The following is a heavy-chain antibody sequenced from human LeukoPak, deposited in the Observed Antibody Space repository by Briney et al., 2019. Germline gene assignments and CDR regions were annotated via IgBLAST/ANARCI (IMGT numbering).Heavy chain of an antibody. Sequence: GGSLRLSCAASGFTFSSYGMHWVRQAPGKGLEWVAVTWYDGSNKYYADSVKGRFTISRDNSKNTLYLQMNSLRAEDTAVYYCARDFSSSGDYYFDYWGQGTLVTVSS. CDR3: ARDFSSSGDYYFDY. CDR2: TWYDGSNK. J-gene: IGHJ4*02. V-gene: IGHV3-33*01. D-gene: IGHD6-6*01. CDR1: GFTFSSYG.